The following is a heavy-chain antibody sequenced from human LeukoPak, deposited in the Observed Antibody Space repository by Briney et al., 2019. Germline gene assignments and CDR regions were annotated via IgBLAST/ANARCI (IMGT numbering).Heavy chain of an antibody. Sequence: GGSLRLSCAASGFTFSSYRMSWVRQAPGKGLEWVANIKQDGSEKYYVDSVKGRFTISRDNAKNSLYLQMNSLRAEDTAVYYCARDRNYGDYHLYYYYGMDVWGQGTTVTVSS. D-gene: IGHD4-17*01. J-gene: IGHJ6*02. CDR3: ARDRNYGDYHLYYYYGMDV. CDR2: IKQDGSEK. CDR1: GFTFSSYR. V-gene: IGHV3-7*01.